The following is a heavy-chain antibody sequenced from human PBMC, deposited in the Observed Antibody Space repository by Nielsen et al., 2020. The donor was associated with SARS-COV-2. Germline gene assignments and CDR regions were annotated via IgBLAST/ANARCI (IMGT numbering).Heavy chain of an antibody. CDR2: SNQGGDA. CDR1: GGSLRGYF. D-gene: IGHD3-3*01. J-gene: IGHJ6*02. V-gene: IGHV4-34*01. Sequence: SETLSLTCTVYGGSLRGYFWIWLRQPPGKGLEWIGESNQGGDANYSPSLKNRVTISMDTSKMQFSLRLTSVTAADTGTYFCARVTYNFRSYSSSGMDVWGQGTTVIVSS. CDR3: ARVTYNFRSYSSSGMDV.